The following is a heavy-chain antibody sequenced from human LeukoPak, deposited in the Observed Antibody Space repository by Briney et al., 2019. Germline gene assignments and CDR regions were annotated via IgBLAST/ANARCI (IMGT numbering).Heavy chain of an antibody. CDR3: ARAVDQDFDY. V-gene: IGHV1-46*01. J-gene: IGHJ4*02. CDR2: INPSDGFT. Sequence: ASVRVACKTSGFSITDYFMHWVRQAPREELEWTGMINPSDGFTRQAQKFEGRVTITSDTSTSTVYMEMSSLTSEDTAVYYCARAVDQDFDYWGQGTLVTVYS. CDR1: GFSITDYF. D-gene: IGHD3/OR15-3a*01.